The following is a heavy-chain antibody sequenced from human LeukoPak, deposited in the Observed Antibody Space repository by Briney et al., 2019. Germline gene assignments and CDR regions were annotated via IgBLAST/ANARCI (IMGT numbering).Heavy chain of an antibody. D-gene: IGHD3-22*01. CDR2: INHSRST. CDR1: GGSFSGYY. Sequence: PSETLSLTCAVYGGSFSGYYWSWIRQPPGKGLEWIGEINHSRSTNYNPSLKSRVTISVDTSKNQFSLKLSSVTAADTAVYYCARHPTYYYDSSGYPDYWGQGTLVTVSS. V-gene: IGHV4-34*01. J-gene: IGHJ4*02. CDR3: ARHPTYYYDSSGYPDY.